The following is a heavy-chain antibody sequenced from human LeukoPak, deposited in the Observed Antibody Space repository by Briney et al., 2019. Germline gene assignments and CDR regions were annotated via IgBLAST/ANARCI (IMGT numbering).Heavy chain of an antibody. Sequence: GGSLRLSCAASGFTFSSYGMHWVRRAPGKGLEWVAVISYDGSNKYYADSVKGRFTISRDNSKNTLYLQMNSLRAEDTAVYYCAKTRDSSWYYFDYWGQGTLVTVSS. CDR3: AKTRDSSWYYFDY. CDR1: GFTFSSYG. J-gene: IGHJ4*02. V-gene: IGHV3-30*18. D-gene: IGHD6-13*01. CDR2: ISYDGSNK.